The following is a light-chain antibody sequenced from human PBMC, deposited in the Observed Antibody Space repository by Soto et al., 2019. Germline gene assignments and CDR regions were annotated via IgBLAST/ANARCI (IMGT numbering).Light chain of an antibody. CDR3: QQYNTWSRA. CDR2: GAS. Sequence: EVVMTQSPATLSLSPGERATLSCRASQSGSSNLAWYQQKRGQAPMLLIYGASTRATGSPARFSGSGSGTEFTLTSSSLQAEELAIYCCQQYNTWSRAFGQGTKGAI. J-gene: IGKJ1*01. CDR1: QSGSSN. V-gene: IGKV3-15*01.